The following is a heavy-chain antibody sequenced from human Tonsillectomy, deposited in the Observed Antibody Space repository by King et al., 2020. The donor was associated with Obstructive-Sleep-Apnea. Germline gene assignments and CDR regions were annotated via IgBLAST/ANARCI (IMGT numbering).Heavy chain of an antibody. CDR3: ARDPDCSGGSCYSGNFDY. CDR2: IIPIFGTA. Sequence: VQLVESGAEVKKPGSSVKVSCKASGGTFSSYAISWVRQAPGQGREWMGGIIPIFGTANYAQKFQGRVTITADESTSTAYMGLSSLRSEDTAVYYCARDPDCSGGSCYSGNFDYWGQGTLVTVSS. D-gene: IGHD2-15*01. J-gene: IGHJ4*02. V-gene: IGHV1-69*01. CDR1: GGTFSSYA.